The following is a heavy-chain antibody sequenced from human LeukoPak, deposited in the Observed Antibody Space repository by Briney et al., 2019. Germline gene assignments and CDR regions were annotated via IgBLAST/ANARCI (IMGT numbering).Heavy chain of an antibody. J-gene: IGHJ4*02. CDR2: ISTSGLST. V-gene: IGHV3-48*01. CDR3: ARDPTPTQLWFRGTFDY. D-gene: IGHD5-18*01. Sequence: GGSLRLSCAASGFAFGDYSMNWVRQAPGKGLEWISYISTSGLSTYYADSVKGRFTISRVNAKNSLYLQTNGLRAEDTAVYYCARDPTPTQLWFRGTFDYWGQGALVTVSS. CDR1: GFAFGDYS.